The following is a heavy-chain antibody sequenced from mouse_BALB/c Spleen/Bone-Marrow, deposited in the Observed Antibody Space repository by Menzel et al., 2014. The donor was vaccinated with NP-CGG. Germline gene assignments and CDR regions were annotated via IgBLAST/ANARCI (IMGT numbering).Heavy chain of an antibody. CDR2: IRLKSNNYAT. CDR1: GFTFSNYW. J-gene: IGHJ3*01. V-gene: IGHV6-6*02. Sequence: EVKLVEPGGGLVQPGGSMKLSCVASGFTFSNYWMNWVRQSPEKGLEWVAEIRLKSNNYATHYAESVKGRFTISRDDSKSSVYLQMNNLRAEDTGIYYCTTGFAYWGQGTLVTVSA. CDR3: TTGFAY.